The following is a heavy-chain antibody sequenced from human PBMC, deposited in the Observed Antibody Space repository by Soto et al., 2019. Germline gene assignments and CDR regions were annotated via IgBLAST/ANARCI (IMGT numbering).Heavy chain of an antibody. CDR1: GFTVSNNY. D-gene: IGHD3-10*01. J-gene: IGHJ4*02. Sequence: EVQLVESGGGLIQPGGSLRLSCAVSGFTVSNNYMSWVRQAPGKGLEGVSVIYSGGYTAYGDSVKGRFTISRDHSKNAIYLEIKTLPAEDSAVVCCATTPGGGGYWGQGTLVTVSS. CDR3: ATTPGGGGY. CDR2: IYSGGYT. V-gene: IGHV3-53*01.